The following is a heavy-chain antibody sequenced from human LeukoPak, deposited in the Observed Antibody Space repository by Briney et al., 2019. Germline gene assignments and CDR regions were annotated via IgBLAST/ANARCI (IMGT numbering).Heavy chain of an antibody. D-gene: IGHD3-16*01. CDR3: AREEGGY. CDR2: IYSGGST. V-gene: IGHV3-53*01. Sequence: GGSLRLSCAASGFTVSSNYMIWVRQARGKGLDWVAVIYSGGSTYYADSVKGRFTISRDNSKNTLYLQMNSLRAEDTAVYYCAREEGGYWGQGTLVTVSS. CDR1: GFTVSSNY. J-gene: IGHJ4*02.